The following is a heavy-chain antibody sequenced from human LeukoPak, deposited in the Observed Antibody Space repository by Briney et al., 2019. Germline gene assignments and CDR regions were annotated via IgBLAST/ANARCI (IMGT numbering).Heavy chain of an antibody. J-gene: IGHJ4*02. V-gene: IGHV3-23*01. CDR1: GFTFSSYA. Sequence: GGSLRLSCAASGFTFSSYAMSWVRQAPGKGLEWVSAISGSGGSTYYADSVKGRFTISRDNSKNTLYLQMNSLRAEDTAVYYCAKFIVVVPAATDCYFDYWGQGTLVTVSS. CDR3: AKFIVVVPAATDCYFDY. CDR2: ISGSGGST. D-gene: IGHD2-2*01.